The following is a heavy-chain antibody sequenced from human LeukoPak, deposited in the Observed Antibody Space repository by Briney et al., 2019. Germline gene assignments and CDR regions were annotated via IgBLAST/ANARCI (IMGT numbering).Heavy chain of an antibody. J-gene: IGHJ6*04. D-gene: IGHD3-10*01. CDR1: GFNLSDYY. CDR3: ARKSGDGMDV. Sequence: PGGSLRLSCVACGFNLSDYYMNWIRQAPGRGLEWVSYISSSGSTIYYADSVKGRFTISRDNAKNSLYLQMNSLRAEDTAVYYCARKSGDGMDVWGKGTTVTVPS. V-gene: IGHV3-11*04. CDR2: ISSSGSTI.